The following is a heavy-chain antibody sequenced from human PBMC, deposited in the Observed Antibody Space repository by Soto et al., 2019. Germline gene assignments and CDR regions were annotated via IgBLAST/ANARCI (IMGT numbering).Heavy chain of an antibody. CDR2: IYHSGST. CDR1: GGSLSSSSYY. Sequence: SETLSLTCTVSGGSLSSSSYYWGWIRQPPGKGLEWIGYIYHSGSTYYNPSLKSRVTISVDRSKNQFSLKLSSVTAADTAVYYCARVIGITSPDYWGQGTLVTVSS. D-gene: IGHD1-20*01. V-gene: IGHV4-39*07. CDR3: ARVIGITSPDY. J-gene: IGHJ4*02.